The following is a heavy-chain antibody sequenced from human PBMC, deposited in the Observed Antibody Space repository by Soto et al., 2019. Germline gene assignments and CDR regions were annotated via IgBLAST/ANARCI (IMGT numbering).Heavy chain of an antibody. V-gene: IGHV4-34*01. CDR1: GESLSGYS. J-gene: IGHJ6*02. CDR3: ARTRNLDV. D-gene: IGHD1-1*01. CDR2: INYSGNT. Sequence: QVQLQQWGAGLLKPSETLSLTCAVYGESLSGYSGNWIRQSPGKGLEWIGEINYSGNTNYNPSLKSRVTISIDTSKNQFSLNMSSVTAADTAVYYCARTRNLDVWGQGTTVIVSS.